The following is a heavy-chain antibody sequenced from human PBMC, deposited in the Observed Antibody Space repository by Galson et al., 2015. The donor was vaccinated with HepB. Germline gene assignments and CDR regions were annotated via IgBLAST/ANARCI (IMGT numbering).Heavy chain of an antibody. CDR2: ISSTGTYT. V-gene: IGHV3-11*06. CDR1: GFTFSDYY. D-gene: IGHD4-17*01. J-gene: IGHJ4*02. Sequence: SLRLSCAASGFTFSDYYMGWIRQAPGKGLEWLSYISSTGTYTNHADSVKGRFTISRDNAKNSLYLQMNNLRAEDTAVYYCARVADADYGDHSHFDYWGQGTLVTVSS. CDR3: ARVADADYGDHSHFDY.